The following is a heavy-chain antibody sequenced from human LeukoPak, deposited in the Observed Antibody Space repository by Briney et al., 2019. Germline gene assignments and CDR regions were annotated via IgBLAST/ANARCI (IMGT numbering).Heavy chain of an antibody. D-gene: IGHD2-2*01. CDR2: INAGNGNT. CDR3: ARDRGVIVVVPAAMEASGWFDP. CDR1: GYTFTSYA. J-gene: IGHJ5*02. Sequence: GASVKVSCKASGYTFTSYAMHWVRQAPGQRLEWMGWINAGNGNTKYSQKFQGRVTITTDESTSTAYMELSSLRSEDTAVYYCARDRGVIVVVPAAMEASGWFDPWGQGTLVTVSS. V-gene: IGHV1-3*01.